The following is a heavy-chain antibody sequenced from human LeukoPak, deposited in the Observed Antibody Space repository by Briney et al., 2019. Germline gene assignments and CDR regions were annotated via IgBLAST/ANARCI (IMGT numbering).Heavy chain of an antibody. D-gene: IGHD3-10*01. CDR3: ARSSYGSGSYSRI. CDR1: GDTFTGYY. CDR2: INPNRGGT. Sequence: WASVKVSCKASGDTFTGYYMHWVRQAPGQGLEWMGWINPNRGGTNYAQKFQGRVTKTRDPSISTAYMELSRLRSYDTAVYYCARSSYGSGSYSRIWGQGTLVTVSS. V-gene: IGHV1-2*02. J-gene: IGHJ4*02.